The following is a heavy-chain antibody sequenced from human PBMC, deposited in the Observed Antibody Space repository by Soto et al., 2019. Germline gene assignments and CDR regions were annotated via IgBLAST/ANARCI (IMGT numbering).Heavy chain of an antibody. J-gene: IGHJ1*01. V-gene: IGHV3-48*01. Sequence: GGSLRLSCAASGFTFSSYSMNWVRQAPGKGLEWVSYISSSGSTIYYADSVKGRFTISRDNAKNSLYLQMNSLRAEDTAVYYFARDLYCGGECHHWGQGSLVPVSS. CDR1: GFTFSSYS. D-gene: IGHD2-21*01. CDR3: ARDLYCGGECHH. CDR2: ISSSGSTI.